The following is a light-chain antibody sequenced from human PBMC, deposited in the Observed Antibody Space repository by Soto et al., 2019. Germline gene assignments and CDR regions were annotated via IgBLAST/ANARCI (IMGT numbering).Light chain of an antibody. J-gene: IGLJ2*01. CDR3: QTWGTGIVV. CDR2: LYSDGSH. V-gene: IGLV4-69*01. CDR1: GGHSSYA. Sequence: QPVLTQSPSASASVGASGKLTCTLSGGHSSYAIAWHQQQPEKGPRYLMKLYSDGSHSKGDGIPDRFSGSSSGAERYLTISSLQSEDEADYYCQTWGTGIVVFGGGTKLTVL.